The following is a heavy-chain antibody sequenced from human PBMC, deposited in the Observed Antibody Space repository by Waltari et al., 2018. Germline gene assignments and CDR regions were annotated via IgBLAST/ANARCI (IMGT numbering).Heavy chain of an antibody. J-gene: IGHJ4*02. Sequence: QVQLVQSGAEVKKPGASVKSSCKASGYTFTSYVINWVRPATGQGLEGMGMMNPNSGNTGYAQKFQGRVTMTRNTSISTAYMELSSLRSEDTAVYYCARPRLNYYDSSGDTFDYWGQGTLVTVSS. CDR3: ARPRLNYYDSSGDTFDY. CDR1: GYTFTSYV. V-gene: IGHV1-8*01. CDR2: MNPNSGNT. D-gene: IGHD3-22*01.